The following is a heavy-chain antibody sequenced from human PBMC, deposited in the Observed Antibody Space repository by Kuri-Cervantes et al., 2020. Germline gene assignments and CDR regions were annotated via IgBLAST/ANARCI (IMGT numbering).Heavy chain of an antibody. J-gene: IGHJ6*02. CDR3: ARLKVVVAASYYYYYGMDV. Sequence: SVNVSCKASGGTFSSYAISWVRQAPGQGLEWMGGIIPIFGTANYAQKFQGRVTITADESTRTAYMELSSLRSEDTAVYYCARLKVVVAASYYYYYGMDVWGQGTTVTVSS. CDR2: IIPIFGTA. D-gene: IGHD2-15*01. V-gene: IGHV1-69*13. CDR1: GGTFSSYA.